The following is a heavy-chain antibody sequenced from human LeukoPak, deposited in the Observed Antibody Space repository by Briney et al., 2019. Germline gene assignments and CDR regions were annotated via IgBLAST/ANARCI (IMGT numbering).Heavy chain of an antibody. J-gene: IGHJ4*02. CDR3: AREGSYVPDY. D-gene: IGHD3-16*01. Sequence: SETLSLTCTVSGASINNYYWGWIRQPPEKGLEWIGYIYYSGSTNYNPSLKSRVTISIDTSRNQFSLKLSSVAAADTAVYYCAREGSYVPDYWGQGTLVTVSS. V-gene: IGHV4-59*01. CDR1: GASINNYY. CDR2: IYYSGST.